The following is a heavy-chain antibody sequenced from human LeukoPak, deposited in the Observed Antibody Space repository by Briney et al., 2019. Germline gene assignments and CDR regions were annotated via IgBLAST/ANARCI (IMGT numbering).Heavy chain of an antibody. V-gene: IGHV3-30*18. D-gene: IGHD3-10*01. Sequence: GGSLRLSCAASGFTFSNCGMHWVRQAPGKGLEWVGVITYDGGTRYFEDSVKGRFTISRDTSKTTLYLQMNSLGAEDTAVYYCVKEQGSGYYRTADYWGQGTLVTVSS. CDR1: GFTFSNCG. J-gene: IGHJ4*02. CDR2: ITYDGGTR. CDR3: VKEQGSGYYRTADY.